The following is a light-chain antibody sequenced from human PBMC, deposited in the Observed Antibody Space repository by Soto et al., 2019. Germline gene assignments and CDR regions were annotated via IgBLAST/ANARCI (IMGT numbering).Light chain of an antibody. CDR2: GAS. Sequence: DIVLTQSPGTLSLSPGDRATLSCRASQSIDSSYLAWYQQKPGRAPRLLIYGASSRATGIPDRFSGSGSGTDFTLTISRLEPEDFAVYYCQQYGSSGTFGQGTKVDIK. CDR1: QSIDSSY. J-gene: IGKJ1*01. V-gene: IGKV3-20*01. CDR3: QQYGSSGT.